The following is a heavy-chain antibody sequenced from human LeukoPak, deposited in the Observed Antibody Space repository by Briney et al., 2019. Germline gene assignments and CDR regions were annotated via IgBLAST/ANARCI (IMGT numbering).Heavy chain of an antibody. CDR1: GYSISSGYY. J-gene: IGHJ4*02. CDR3: ARGPMVRGVMGGYFDY. V-gene: IGHV4-38-2*02. CDR2: IYHSGST. Sequence: SETLSLTCTVSGYSISSGYYWGWIRQPPGKGLEWIGSIYHSGSTYYNPSLKSRVTISVDTSKNQFSLKLSSVTAADTAVYYCARGPMVRGVMGGYFDYWGQGTLVTVSS. D-gene: IGHD3-10*01.